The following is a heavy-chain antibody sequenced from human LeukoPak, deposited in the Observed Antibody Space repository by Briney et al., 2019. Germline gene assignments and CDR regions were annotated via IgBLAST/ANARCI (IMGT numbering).Heavy chain of an antibody. CDR2: VHLNGAT. Sequence: SGTLSLTCAVSGGSITTTNWWSWVRQPPGKGLEWIGEVHLNGATNYDPSLESRFSMSIDKSNNHLSLEVTSVTAADTAMYYCTRESGAFSPFGFWGQGTLVTVSS. CDR1: GGSITTTNW. CDR3: TRESGAFSPFGF. V-gene: IGHV4-4*02. J-gene: IGHJ4*02. D-gene: IGHD1-26*01.